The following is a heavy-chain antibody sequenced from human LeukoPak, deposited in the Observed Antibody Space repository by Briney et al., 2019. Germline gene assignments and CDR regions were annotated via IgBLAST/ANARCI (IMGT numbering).Heavy chain of an antibody. CDR1: GFTFSSYG. CDR2: IWYDGSNK. D-gene: IGHD2-15*01. CDR3: ARGYCSGGSCYRRFDY. V-gene: IGHV3-33*01. J-gene: IGHJ4*02. Sequence: GGSLRLSCAASGFTFSSYGMHWVRQAPGKGLEWVAVIWYDGSNKYYADSVKGRFTIPRDNSKNTLYLQMNSLRAEDTAVYYCARGYCSGGSCYRRFDYWGQGTLVTVSS.